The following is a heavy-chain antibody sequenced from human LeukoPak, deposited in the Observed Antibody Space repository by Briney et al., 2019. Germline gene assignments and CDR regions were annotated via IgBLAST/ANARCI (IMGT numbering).Heavy chain of an antibody. J-gene: IGHJ4*02. CDR1: GGSISSYY. V-gene: IGHV4-59*01. Sequence: PSETLSLTCTVSGGSISSYYWSWIRQPPGKGLEWIGYIYYSGSTNYNPSLKSRVTISVDTSKNQFSLKLSSVTAADTAVYYCARVPYGDLFPHFDYWGQGTLVTVSS. D-gene: IGHD4-17*01. CDR2: IYYSGST. CDR3: ARVPYGDLFPHFDY.